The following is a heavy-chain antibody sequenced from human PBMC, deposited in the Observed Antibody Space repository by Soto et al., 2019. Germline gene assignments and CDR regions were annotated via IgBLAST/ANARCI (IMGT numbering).Heavy chain of an antibody. J-gene: IGHJ4*02. CDR2: ITTYNGNR. CDR3: ARDAQPKGVAADGASDY. Sequence: QVQLVQSGPEVKNPGASVKVSCKASGYTFKNYGIKWVRQATGQGLEWVGWITTYNGNRYSAEKFQGRVTMTTDTSTSTTYMELKSLTSDDTGVYYCARDAQPKGVAADGASDYWGQGTLVTVSS. D-gene: IGHD6-19*01. CDR1: GYTFKNYG. V-gene: IGHV1-18*01.